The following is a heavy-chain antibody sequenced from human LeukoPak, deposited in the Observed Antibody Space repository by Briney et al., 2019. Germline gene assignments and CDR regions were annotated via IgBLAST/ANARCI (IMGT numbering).Heavy chain of an antibody. V-gene: IGHV4-34*01. J-gene: IGHJ4*02. CDR3: ARAVSSSSTVDY. CDR1: GGSFSGYY. CDR2: IKHSGST. Sequence: SETLSLTCAVYGGSFSGYYWSWIRQPPGKGLEWIGEIKHSGSTNYNPSLKSRVTISVDTSKNQFSLKLSSVTAADTAVYYCARAVSSSSTVDYWGQGTLVTVSS. D-gene: IGHD6-13*01.